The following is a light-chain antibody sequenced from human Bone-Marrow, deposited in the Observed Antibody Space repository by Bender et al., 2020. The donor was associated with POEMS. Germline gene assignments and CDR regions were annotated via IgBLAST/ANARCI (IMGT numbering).Light chain of an antibody. CDR3: QSFDVNAHVI. Sequence: NFMLTQSPSVSESPGKTVTMSCTRSSGSIGGNSVQWFQQRPGSPPTLVIYEDNRRPSGVPDRFSGSIDRSSNSASLIISGLKTEDEADYYCQSFDVNAHVIFGGGTKL. J-gene: IGLJ2*01. CDR2: EDN. V-gene: IGLV6-57*01. CDR1: SGSIGGNS.